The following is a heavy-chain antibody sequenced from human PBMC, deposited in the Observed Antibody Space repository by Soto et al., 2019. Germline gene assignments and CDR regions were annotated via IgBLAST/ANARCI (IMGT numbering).Heavy chain of an antibody. CDR1: GYTFTSYA. CDR3: ARDYDFGSATAKNAFDI. D-gene: IGHD3-3*01. J-gene: IGHJ3*02. CDR2: INAGNGNT. Sequence: ASVKVSCKASGYTFTSYAMHWVRQAPGQRLEWMGWINAGNGNTKYSQKFQGRVTITRDTSASTAYMELSSLRSEDTAVYYCARDYDFGSATAKNAFDIWGKGTMVTVSS. V-gene: IGHV1-3*01.